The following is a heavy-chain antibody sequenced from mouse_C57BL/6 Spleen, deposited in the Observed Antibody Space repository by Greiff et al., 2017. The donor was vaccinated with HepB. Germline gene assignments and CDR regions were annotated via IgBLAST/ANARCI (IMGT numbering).Heavy chain of an antibody. CDR3: ASRVYGGNYGGFAY. Sequence: VQLQQSVAELVRPGASVKLSCTASGFNIKYTYMHWVKQRPEQGLEWIGRIDPANGNTKYAPKFQGKATITADTSSNTAYLQLSSLTSEDTAIYFSASRVYGGNYGGFAYWGQGTLVTFSA. D-gene: IGHD2-1*01. CDR1: GFNIKYTY. CDR2: IDPANGNT. V-gene: IGHV14-3*01. J-gene: IGHJ3*01.